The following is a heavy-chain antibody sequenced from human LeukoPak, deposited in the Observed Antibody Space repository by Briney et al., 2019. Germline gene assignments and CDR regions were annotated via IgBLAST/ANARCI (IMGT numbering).Heavy chain of an antibody. D-gene: IGHD6-19*01. V-gene: IGHV3-23*01. J-gene: IGHJ4*02. CDR3: AKQVAVAGIDY. CDR1: GFTFSDFD. Sequence: GGSLRLSWAASGFTFSDFDMNWVRQAPGKGPEWVSHISHSGISTCYADSVKGRFTVSRDNSKNTLYLQMNSLRAEDTALYYCAKQVAVAGIDYWGQGTLVTVSS. CDR2: ISHSGIST.